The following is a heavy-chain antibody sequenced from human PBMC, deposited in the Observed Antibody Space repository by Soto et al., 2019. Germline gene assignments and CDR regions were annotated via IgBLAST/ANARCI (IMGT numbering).Heavy chain of an antibody. CDR2: ISGSGGST. CDR3: AKVYAREYYDFWSGQYYFDY. J-gene: IGHJ4*02. Sequence: LRLSCAASGFTFSSYAMSWVRQAPGKGLEWVSAISGSGGSTYYADSVKGRFTISRDNSKNTLYLQMNSLRAEDTAVYYCAKVYAREYYDFWSGQYYFDYWGQGTLVTGSA. CDR1: GFTFSSYA. V-gene: IGHV3-23*01. D-gene: IGHD3-3*01.